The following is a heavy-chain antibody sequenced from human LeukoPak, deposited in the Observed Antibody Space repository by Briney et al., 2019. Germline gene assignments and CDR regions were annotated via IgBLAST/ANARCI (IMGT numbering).Heavy chain of an antibody. CDR2: ISYDGSNK. V-gene: IGHV3-30*19. Sequence: GGSLRLSCEVSGFTFSSYAMSWVRQAPGKGLEWVAVISYDGSNKYYADSVKGRFTISRDNSKNTLYLQMNSLRAEDTAVYYCARDRGIAVAGTFDYWGQGTLVTVSS. CDR3: ARDRGIAVAGTFDY. CDR1: GFTFSSYA. D-gene: IGHD6-19*01. J-gene: IGHJ4*02.